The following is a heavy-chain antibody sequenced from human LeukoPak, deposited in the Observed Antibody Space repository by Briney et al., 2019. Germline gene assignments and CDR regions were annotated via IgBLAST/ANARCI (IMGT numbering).Heavy chain of an antibody. J-gene: IGHJ6*03. Sequence: SQTPSLTRTVSGVSISRGVYCWGWTRQHPGKGLEWIGYIYYIGTTYYNPSLKSRVTISVDTSKNQFSLKLSSVTAADTAVYYCARGRGQLAGRQYYYYYYMDVWGKGTTVTVS. V-gene: IGHV4-31*03. CDR2: IYYIGTT. CDR3: ARGRGQLAGRQYYYYYYMDV. CDR1: GVSISRGVYC. D-gene: IGHD1-1*01.